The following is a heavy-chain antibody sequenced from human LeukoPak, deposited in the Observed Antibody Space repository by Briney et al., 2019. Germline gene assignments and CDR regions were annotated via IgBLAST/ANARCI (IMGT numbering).Heavy chain of an antibody. Sequence: ASVKVSCKASGYTFTGYYMHWVRQAPGQGLEWMGWINPNSGGTNYAQKFQGRVTMTRNTSISTAYMELSSLRSEDTAVYYCARGAPTYMVRGVIIKGEDYWGQGTLVTVSS. D-gene: IGHD3-10*01. CDR2: INPNSGGT. CDR3: ARGAPTYMVRGVIIKGEDY. V-gene: IGHV1-2*02. CDR1: GYTFTGYY. J-gene: IGHJ4*02.